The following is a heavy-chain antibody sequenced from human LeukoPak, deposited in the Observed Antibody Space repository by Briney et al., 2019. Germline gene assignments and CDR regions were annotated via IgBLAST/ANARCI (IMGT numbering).Heavy chain of an antibody. V-gene: IGHV1-2*06. J-gene: IGHJ4*02. CDR1: GYTFTSYG. CDR3: ARDFPSADMVRGVILNLIDY. D-gene: IGHD3-10*01. Sequence: ASVKVSCKASGYTFTSYGISWVRQAPGQGLEWMGRINPNSGGTNYAQKFQGRVTMTRDTSISTAYMELSRLRSDDTAVYYCARDFPSADMVRGVILNLIDYWGQGTLVTVSS. CDR2: INPNSGGT.